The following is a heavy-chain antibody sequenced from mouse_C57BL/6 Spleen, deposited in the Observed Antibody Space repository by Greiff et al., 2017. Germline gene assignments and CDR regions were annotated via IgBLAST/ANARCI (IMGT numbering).Heavy chain of an antibody. J-gene: IGHJ4*01. CDR2: ILPGNGST. CDR3: ARCGDYAMDD. CDR1: GYSFTGYW. V-gene: IGHV1-9*01. Sequence: QVQLQQSGAELMKPGASVKLSCKATGYSFTGYWIEWVKQRPGHGLEWIGEILPGNGSTNYNKKFKGKATFTADTSSNTAYMQLSSLTTEDSAIDYCARCGDYAMDDWGQGTSVTVSS.